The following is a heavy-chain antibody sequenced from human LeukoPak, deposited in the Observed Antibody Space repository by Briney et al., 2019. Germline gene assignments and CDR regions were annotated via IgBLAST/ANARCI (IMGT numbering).Heavy chain of an antibody. CDR2: IYPSGTT. J-gene: IGHJ4*02. CDR1: GGSINSHY. V-gene: IGHV4-4*07. D-gene: IGHD6-13*01. Sequence: SETLSLTCTVSGGSINSHYWSWVRQPAGQGLEWIGRIYPSGTTFYNPFLKSRVTMSVDTSKNQFSLKLSSVTAADTAVYYCVREVSWYGEVLYFDSWGQGTLVTFSS. CDR3: VREVSWYGEVLYFDS.